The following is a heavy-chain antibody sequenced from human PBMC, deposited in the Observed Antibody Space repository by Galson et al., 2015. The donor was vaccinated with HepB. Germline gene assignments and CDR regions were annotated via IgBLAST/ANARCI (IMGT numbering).Heavy chain of an antibody. J-gene: IGHJ4*02. Sequence: SVKVSCKVSGYTLTELSMHWVRQAPGKGLEWMGGSHPENGETIYAQKFQGRVTMTEDTSTDTAYMELNSLRSEDTAVYYCATPSPRYDFLTLFDYWGQGTLVTVSS. CDR1: GYTLTELS. CDR3: ATPSPRYDFLTLFDY. CDR2: SHPENGET. D-gene: IGHD3-9*01. V-gene: IGHV1-24*01.